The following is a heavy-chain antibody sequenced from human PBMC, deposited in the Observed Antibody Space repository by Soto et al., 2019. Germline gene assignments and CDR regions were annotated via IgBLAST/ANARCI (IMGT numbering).Heavy chain of an antibody. D-gene: IGHD7-27*01. CDR3: ARIPYGSFWGYFDY. CDR1: GGSISSGDYF. CDR2: IHYNGRT. V-gene: IGHV4-31*03. J-gene: IGHJ4*02. Sequence: ASETLSLTCTVSGGSISSGDYFWTWIRQHPEKGLEWIGYIHYNGRTNSSPSLKSRVTVSTDASKNQFSLILSSVTAADTAVYYCARIPYGSFWGYFDYWGQGALVTVSS.